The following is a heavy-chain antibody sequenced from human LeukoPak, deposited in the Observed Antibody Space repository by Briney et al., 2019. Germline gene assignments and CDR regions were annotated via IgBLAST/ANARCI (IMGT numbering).Heavy chain of an antibody. V-gene: IGHV3-23*01. J-gene: IGHJ4*02. CDR2: ISGGGGST. CDR1: GFTFSSYA. D-gene: IGHD6-13*01. Sequence: GGSLRLSCAASGFTFSSYAMSWVRQAPGKGLEWVSEISGGGGSTYYADSVKGRFTISRDNSKSTLYLQMNSLRAEDTAVYYCAKSPGYSSSWYDYWGQGTLVTVSS. CDR3: AKSPGYSSSWYDY.